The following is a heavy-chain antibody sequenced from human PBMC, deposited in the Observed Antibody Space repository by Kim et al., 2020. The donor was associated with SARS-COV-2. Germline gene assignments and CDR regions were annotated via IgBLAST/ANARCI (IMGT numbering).Heavy chain of an antibody. Sequence: SETLSLTCTVSGGSISSGGYYWSWIRQHPGKGLEWIGYIYYSGSTYYNPSLKSRVTISVDTSKNQFSLKLSSVTAADTAVYYCARWYRGLGVDYWGQGTLVTVSS. CDR3: ARWYRGLGVDY. CDR2: IYYSGST. J-gene: IGHJ4*02. D-gene: IGHD3-16*01. CDR1: GGSISSGGYY. V-gene: IGHV4-31*03.